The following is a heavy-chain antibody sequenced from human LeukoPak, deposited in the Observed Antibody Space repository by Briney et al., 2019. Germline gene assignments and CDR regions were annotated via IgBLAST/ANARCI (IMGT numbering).Heavy chain of an antibody. V-gene: IGHV4-4*02. D-gene: IGHD3-22*01. CDR3: ARERSYDSSGYYYNYYYGMDV. J-gene: IGHJ6*02. CDR2: IYHSGST. CDR1: GGSISSSNW. Sequence: PSETLSLTCTVSGGSISSSNWWSWVRQPPGKGLEWIGEIYHSGSTNYNPSLKSRVTISVDKSKNQFSLKLSSVTAADTAVHYCARERSYDSSGYYYNYYYGMDVWGQGTTVTVSS.